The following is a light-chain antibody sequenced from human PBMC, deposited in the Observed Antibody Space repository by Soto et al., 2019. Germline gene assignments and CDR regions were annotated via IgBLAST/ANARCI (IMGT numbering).Light chain of an antibody. CDR3: QQYNNWPPWT. CDR1: QSVTSN. J-gene: IGKJ1*01. Sequence: EIVMTQSPATLSVSPGERATLSCRASQSVTSNLAWYQQKAGQAPRLLIYGASTRATGIPARFSGSGSGTEFTLTISSLQSEDFGVYYCQQYNNWPPWTFGQGTKVDIK. V-gene: IGKV3-15*01. CDR2: GAS.